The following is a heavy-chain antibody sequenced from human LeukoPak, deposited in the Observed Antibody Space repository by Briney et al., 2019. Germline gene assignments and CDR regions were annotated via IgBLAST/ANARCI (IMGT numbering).Heavy chain of an antibody. D-gene: IGHD3-10*01. V-gene: IGHV5-51*01. CDR2: IYPGDSDT. CDR1: GYSFTSYW. Sequence: GASLKIPSKGSGYSFTSYWFGWVRRLPGKGLEGLGIIYPGDSDTTYSPSSQGQVTISADKSISTAYLQWSSLKASDTAMYYCARRGAGFGELMDFDYWGQGTLVTVSS. J-gene: IGHJ4*02. CDR3: ARRGAGFGELMDFDY.